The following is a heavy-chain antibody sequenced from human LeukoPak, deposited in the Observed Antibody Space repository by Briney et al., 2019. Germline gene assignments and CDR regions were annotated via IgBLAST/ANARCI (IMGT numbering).Heavy chain of an antibody. J-gene: IGHJ4*02. V-gene: IGHV4-4*09. Sequence: SETLSLTCTVSGGSISSYYWSWIRQPPGKGLEWIGYIYTSGSTNYIPSLKSRVTISVDTSKNQFSLKLSSVTAADTAVYYCARRSVEMATNAGFDYWGQGTLVTVSS. CDR3: ARRSVEMATNAGFDY. CDR1: GGSISSYY. CDR2: IYTSGST. D-gene: IGHD5-24*01.